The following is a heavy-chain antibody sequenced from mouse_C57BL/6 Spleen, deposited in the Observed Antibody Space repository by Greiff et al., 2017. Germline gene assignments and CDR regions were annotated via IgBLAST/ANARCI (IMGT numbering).Heavy chain of an antibody. CDR2: FYPGSGSI. V-gene: IGHV1-62-2*01. J-gene: IGHJ4*01. CDR1: GYTFTEYT. Sequence: VQLQQSGAELVKPGASVKLSCKASGYTFTEYTIHWVKQRSGQGLEWIGWFYPGSGSIKYNEKFKDKATLTADKSSSTVYMELSRLTSEDSAVXFGERHEDYYYGSSDNYAMDYWGQGTSVTVSS. D-gene: IGHD1-1*01. CDR3: ERHEDYYYGSSDNYAMDY.